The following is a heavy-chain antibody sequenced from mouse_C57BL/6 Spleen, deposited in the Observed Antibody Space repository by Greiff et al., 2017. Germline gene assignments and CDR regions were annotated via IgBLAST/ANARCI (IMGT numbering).Heavy chain of an antibody. Sequence: EVKLMESGEGLVKPGGSLKLSCAASGFTFSSYAMSWVRQTPEKRLEWVAYISSGGDYIYYADTVKGRFTISRDNARNTLYLQMSSLKSEDTAMYYCTSFTTVESFAYWGQGTLVTVSA. D-gene: IGHD1-1*01. CDR1: GFTFSSYA. J-gene: IGHJ3*01. CDR3: TSFTTVESFAY. V-gene: IGHV5-9-1*02. CDR2: ISSGGDYI.